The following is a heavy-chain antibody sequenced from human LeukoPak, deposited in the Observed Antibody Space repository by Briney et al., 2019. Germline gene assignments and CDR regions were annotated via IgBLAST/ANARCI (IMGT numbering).Heavy chain of an antibody. V-gene: IGHV4-4*09. Sequence: SETLSLTCTVSGGSISSYYWSWIRQPPGKGLEWIGYIYTSGSTNYNPSLKSRVTISVDTSKNQFSLKLSSVTAADTAVYYCARSMYYYDSSGYYPGGFDYWGQGTLVTVSS. D-gene: IGHD3-22*01. J-gene: IGHJ4*02. CDR1: GGSISSYY. CDR2: IYTSGST. CDR3: ARSMYYYDSSGYYPGGFDY.